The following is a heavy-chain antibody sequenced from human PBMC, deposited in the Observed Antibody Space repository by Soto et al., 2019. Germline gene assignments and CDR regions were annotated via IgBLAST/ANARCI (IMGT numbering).Heavy chain of an antibody. D-gene: IGHD2-2*01. V-gene: IGHV4-39*01. Sequence: QLQLQESGPGLVKPSETLSLTCTVSGGSISSRSFYWGWIRQPPGMGLEWIGSIYYSGSTDYDPSLKSRLSISLDTSKNQFSLSLSSVTAADTDVYYCASRSSYCRHTTCYEEYFDYWGQGILVNVSS. J-gene: IGHJ4*02. CDR2: IYYSGST. CDR3: ASRSSYCRHTTCYEEYFDY. CDR1: GGSISSRSFY.